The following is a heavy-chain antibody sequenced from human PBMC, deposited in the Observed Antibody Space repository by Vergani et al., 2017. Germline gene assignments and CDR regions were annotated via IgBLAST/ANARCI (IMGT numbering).Heavy chain of an antibody. Sequence: QVQLVQSGAEVKKPGASVKVSCKASGYTFTSYGISWVRQAPGQGLEWMGWISAYNGNTNYAQKLQGRVTMTTDTSTSTAYMELRSLRSDDTAVYYCARDPDIVVGXGAPNYYYYYGMDVWGQGTTVTVSS. CDR2: ISAYNGNT. CDR3: ARDPDIVVGXGAPNYYYYYGMDV. V-gene: IGHV1-18*04. J-gene: IGHJ6*02. CDR1: GYTFTSYG. D-gene: IGHD2-2*01.